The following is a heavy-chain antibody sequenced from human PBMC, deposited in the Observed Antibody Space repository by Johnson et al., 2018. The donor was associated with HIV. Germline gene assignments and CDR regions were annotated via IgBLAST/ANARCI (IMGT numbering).Heavy chain of an antibody. J-gene: IGHJ3*02. CDR3: AKVAVATAAGGVALDI. D-gene: IGHD6-13*01. V-gene: IGHV3-NL1*01. Sequence: QVQLVESGGGVVQPGRSLRLSCAASGFTFSSYAVHWVRQAPGKGLEWVSVIYSGGSIYYADSVKGRFTISRDNSNNILYLQMNSLRVEDTAVYYCAKVAVATAAGGVALDIWGPGTMVTVS. CDR2: IYSGGSI. CDR1: GFTFSSYA.